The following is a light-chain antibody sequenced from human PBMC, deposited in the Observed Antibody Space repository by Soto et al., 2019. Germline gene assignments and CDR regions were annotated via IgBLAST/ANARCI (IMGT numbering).Light chain of an antibody. CDR1: QGISNY. V-gene: IGKV1-27*01. CDR3: QKYNSAPRT. CDR2: AAS. Sequence: DIQMTQSPSSLSASVGDRVTITCRASQGISNYLAWYQQKPGKVPKLLIYAASTLQSGVPSRFSGSGSGTYFTLTIRSLQPEDVATYYCQKYNSAPRTFGQGTKVEIK. J-gene: IGKJ1*01.